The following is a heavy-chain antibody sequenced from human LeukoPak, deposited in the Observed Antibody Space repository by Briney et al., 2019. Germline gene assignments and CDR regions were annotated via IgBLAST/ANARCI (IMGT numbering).Heavy chain of an antibody. J-gene: IGHJ1*01. Sequence: VAAVKDSSKASGGSFRGYAISSVRPAPGQGLEWMGGIIPIFGTANYAQKLQGTVTITADKSTSTAYMELSSLRSEETAVYYCARGPQWLPRGQDFQHWGQGTLVTVSS. V-gene: IGHV1-69*06. CDR3: ARGPQWLPRGQDFQH. CDR1: GGSFRGYA. CDR2: IIPIFGTA. D-gene: IGHD6-19*01.